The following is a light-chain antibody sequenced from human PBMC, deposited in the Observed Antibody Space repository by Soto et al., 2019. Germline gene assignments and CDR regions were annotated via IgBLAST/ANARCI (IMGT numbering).Light chain of an antibody. J-gene: IGLJ3*02. V-gene: IGLV7-46*01. CDR1: TGAVTSGHY. CDR2: NTS. Sequence: QAVVTQEPSLTVSPGGTGTLTCGSSTGAVTSGHYPYWFQQKPGQAPRTLVYNTSDKHSWAPARFSGSLLGGKAALTLSGAQPEDEAEYYCLLSYSGARVFGGGTKLAVL. CDR3: LLSYSGARV.